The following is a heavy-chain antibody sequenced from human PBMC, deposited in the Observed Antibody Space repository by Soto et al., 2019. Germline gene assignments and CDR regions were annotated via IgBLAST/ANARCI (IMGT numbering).Heavy chain of an antibody. D-gene: IGHD6-13*01. J-gene: IGHJ6*02. CDR1: GFTFSSYG. CDR2: IWYDGSNK. Sequence: GGSLRLSCAASGFTFSSYGMHWVRQAPGKGLEWVAVIWYDGSNKYYADSVKGRFTISRDNSKNTLYLQMNSLRAEDTAVYYCARDPGIAAAGTGDYYYGMDVWGQGTTVTVSS. CDR3: ARDPGIAAAGTGDYYYGMDV. V-gene: IGHV3-33*01.